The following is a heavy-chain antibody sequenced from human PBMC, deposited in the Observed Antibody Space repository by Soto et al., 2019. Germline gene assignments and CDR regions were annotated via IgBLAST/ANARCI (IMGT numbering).Heavy chain of an antibody. CDR1: GFSFSSYS. J-gene: IGHJ3*02. CDR3: AKSWGDTWEQSAFNI. D-gene: IGHD5-18*01. CDR2: TSGTGYST. Sequence: DVQLLESGGGLVQPGGSLRLSCAASGFSFSSYSMSWVRQAPGKGLEWVSGTSGTGYSTYYVDSVKGRFTISRDNSQNTLYLEMNSLRDEDTAVYYCAKSWGDTWEQSAFNIWGQGTMVTVSS. V-gene: IGHV3-23*01.